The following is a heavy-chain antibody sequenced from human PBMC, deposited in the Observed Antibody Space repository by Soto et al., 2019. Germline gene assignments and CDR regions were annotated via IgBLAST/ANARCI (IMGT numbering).Heavy chain of an antibody. CDR3: AKGTYYYGSAPYYFDY. V-gene: IGHV3-23*01. Sequence: GGSLRLSCAASGFTFSRYAMSWVRQAPGEGHGLRRGLEWVSGISDSGGSTYYADSVKGRFTISRDNSKNTLYLQMNSLRAEDTAVYYCAKGTYYYGSAPYYFDYWGQGTLVTVS. CDR1: GFTFSRYA. J-gene: IGHJ4*02. CDR2: ISDSGGST. D-gene: IGHD3-10*01.